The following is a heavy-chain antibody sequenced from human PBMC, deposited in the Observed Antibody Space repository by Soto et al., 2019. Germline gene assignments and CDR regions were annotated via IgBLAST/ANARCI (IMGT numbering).Heavy chain of an antibody. CDR2: INQAGSEK. Sequence: PGGSLSLSCAVSGVHFSSYSMSWVRQAPGKGLEWLSKINQAGSEKYYVDSVKGRFTISSDNAKNSLYLQMNSLRAEDTAVYYCARALVARLGRELVGIDYYYMDVWGKGTTVTVSS. CDR3: ARALVARLGRELVGIDYYYMDV. D-gene: IGHD2-21*01. J-gene: IGHJ6*03. CDR1: GVHFSSYS. V-gene: IGHV3-7*01.